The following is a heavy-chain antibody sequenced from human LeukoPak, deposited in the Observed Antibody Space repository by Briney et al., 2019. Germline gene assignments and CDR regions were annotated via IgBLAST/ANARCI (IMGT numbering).Heavy chain of an antibody. V-gene: IGHV3-23*01. CDR1: GFTLSSYA. D-gene: IGHD2-21*01. CDR3: AKAPVTTCRGAYCYPFDY. J-gene: IGHJ4*02. Sequence: PGGSPRLSCAASGFTLSSYAMSWVRQAPGKGLEWVSAISDSGNTYHADSVKGRFTISRDSSKNTLFLQMNRLRPEDAAVYYCAKAPVTTCRGAYCYPFDYWGQGTLVTVSS. CDR2: ISDSGNT.